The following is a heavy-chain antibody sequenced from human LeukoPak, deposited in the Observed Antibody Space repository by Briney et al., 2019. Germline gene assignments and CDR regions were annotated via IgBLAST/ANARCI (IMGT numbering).Heavy chain of an antibody. D-gene: IGHD3-22*01. CDR2: IKYDGREK. CDR3: ARDRYSDTSRVPFDH. CDR1: GFTFSTYW. J-gene: IGHJ4*02. Sequence: GASLRLSCAASGFTFSTYWMTWVRQAPGKGLEWVANIKYDGREKYYLDSVKGRFTISRDNARNSIFLQMNSLRVDDTAVYYCARDRYSDTSRVPFDHWGQGILVTVSS. V-gene: IGHV3-7*01.